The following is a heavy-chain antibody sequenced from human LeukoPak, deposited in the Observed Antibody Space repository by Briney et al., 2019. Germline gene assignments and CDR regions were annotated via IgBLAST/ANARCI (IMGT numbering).Heavy chain of an antibody. Sequence: GGSLRLSCAASGFTFSSYGMHWVRQAPGKGLEWVAVIWYDASSKYYADSVKGRFTISRDNSKSTLYLQMNNLRAEDTAVYYCAREYSGYGIDYWGQGTLVTVSS. D-gene: IGHD5-12*01. CDR2: IWYDASSK. CDR3: AREYSGYGIDY. CDR1: GFTFSSYG. J-gene: IGHJ4*02. V-gene: IGHV3-33*01.